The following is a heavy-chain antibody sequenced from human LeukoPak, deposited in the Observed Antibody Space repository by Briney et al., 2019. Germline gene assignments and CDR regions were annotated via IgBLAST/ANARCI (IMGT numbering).Heavy chain of an antibody. V-gene: IGHV3-74*01. CDR2: NKSDRST. J-gene: IGHJ1*01. CDR3: ARAPSEIGGSYPEYFRH. CDR1: TFSFTSYS. D-gene: IGHD3-22*01. Sequence: GSLTLSCAASTFSFTSYSMDCVRQAPRRGPVWVSPNKSDRSTNDAESVKGRFTISRDNAKNAVSLQMNSLRAEDTGVYYCARAPSEIGGSYPEYFRHSGRGTLVTVSS.